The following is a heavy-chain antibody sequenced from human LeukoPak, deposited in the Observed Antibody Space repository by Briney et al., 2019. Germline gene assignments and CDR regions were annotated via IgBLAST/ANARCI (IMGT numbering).Heavy chain of an antibody. V-gene: IGHV3-43D*03. Sequence: GGSLRLSCAASGFTFDDYAMHWVRQAPGKGLEWVSLISWDGGSTYYADSVKGRFTISRDNSKNSLYLQMNSLRAEDTALYYCAKSSSSSWYFNYYYYMDVWGKGTTVTVSS. CDR3: AKSSSSSWYFNYYYYMDV. CDR1: GFTFDDYA. J-gene: IGHJ6*03. D-gene: IGHD6-13*01. CDR2: ISWDGGST.